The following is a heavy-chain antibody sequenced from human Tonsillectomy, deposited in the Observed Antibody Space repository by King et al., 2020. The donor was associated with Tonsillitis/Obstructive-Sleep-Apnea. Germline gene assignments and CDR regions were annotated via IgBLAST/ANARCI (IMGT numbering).Heavy chain of an antibody. J-gene: IGHJ3*02. Sequence: QLVQSGGGLVQPGGSLRLSCAASGFTFSSYEMNWVRQAPGKGLEWVSYISSSGSTIYYADSVKGRFTISRDNAKNSLYLQMNSLRAEDTYVYYCARVKWELLHAFDIWGQGTMVTVSS. CDR2: ISSSGSTI. CDR3: ARVKWELLHAFDI. D-gene: IGHD1-26*01. V-gene: IGHV3-48*03. CDR1: GFTFSSYE.